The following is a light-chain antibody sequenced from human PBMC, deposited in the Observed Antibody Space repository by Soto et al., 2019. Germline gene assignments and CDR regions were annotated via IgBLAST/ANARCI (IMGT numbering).Light chain of an antibody. CDR3: QQRTNWPPFN. V-gene: IGKV3-11*01. Sequence: EIVLTQSPATLSLSPGERATLSCRANQTLNNYLAWFQQKPGQAPRLLIYEASTRAAGIPVRFSGSGSGTDFTLTISSLEPEDFAVYYCQQRTNWPPFNFGQGTKLEIK. J-gene: IGKJ2*01. CDR2: EAS. CDR1: QTLNNY.